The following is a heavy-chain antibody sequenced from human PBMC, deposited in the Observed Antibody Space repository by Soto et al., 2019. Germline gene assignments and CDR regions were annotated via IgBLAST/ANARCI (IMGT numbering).Heavy chain of an antibody. V-gene: IGHV3-7*05. Sequence: EVQLVESGGGLVQPGGSLRLSCAASGFTFSSYWMSWVRQAPGKGLEWVANIKQDGSEKYYVDSVKGRFTISRDNAKNSLYLQMNSLRAEDTAVYYCARSPGTVVTLFVYWGQGTLVTVSS. CDR3: ARSPGTVVTLFVY. J-gene: IGHJ4*02. CDR1: GFTFSSYW. CDR2: IKQDGSEK. D-gene: IGHD2-21*02.